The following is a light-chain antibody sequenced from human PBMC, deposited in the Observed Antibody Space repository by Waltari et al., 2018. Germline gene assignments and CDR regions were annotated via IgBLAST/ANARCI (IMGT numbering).Light chain of an antibody. CDR1: QSLLYSDGRNY. J-gene: IGKJ2*01. Sequence: DTVLTQIPPTLPVTPGQPATISCQSSQSLLYSDGRNYLYWYLQSPGQSPQLLMYEVSNRLSGVPDRFSGSGSGTDFTLNISRVEADDFAVYYCMQGTQLPYSFGQGTKVEIK. CDR3: MQGTQLPYS. V-gene: IGKV2D-29*02. CDR2: EVS.